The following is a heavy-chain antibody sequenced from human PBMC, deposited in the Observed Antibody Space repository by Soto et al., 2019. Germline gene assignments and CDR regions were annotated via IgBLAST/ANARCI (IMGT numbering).Heavy chain of an antibody. Sequence: QVQLVESGGGVVQPWRSLRLSCAASGFTVSSYGMHWFRQAPGKGLEWVAVISRDGGTKYYADSVQGRFTISRDNSRNTLFLEMNSLRGDDMDVYYCNGEVAPGYWGQRTLITVSS. J-gene: IGHJ4*02. D-gene: IGHD2-8*01. CDR1: GFTVSSYG. CDR2: ISRDGGTK. V-gene: IGHV3-30*03. CDR3: NGEVAPGY.